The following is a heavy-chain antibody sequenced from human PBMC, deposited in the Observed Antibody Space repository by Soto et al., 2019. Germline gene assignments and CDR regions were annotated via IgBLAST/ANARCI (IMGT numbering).Heavy chain of an antibody. V-gene: IGHV3-23*01. CDR3: AKDGGSYRYFDY. CDR1: GFNLSHPR. CDR2: ISGSGGST. D-gene: IGHD1-26*01. Sequence: GGSLRLSCVASGFNLSHPRMTWVRQAAGKGLEWVSAISGSGGSTYDADSVKGRFTISRDNSNKTLYLQMNSLRAEDTAVYYCAKDGGSYRYFDYWGQGTLVTVSS. J-gene: IGHJ4*02.